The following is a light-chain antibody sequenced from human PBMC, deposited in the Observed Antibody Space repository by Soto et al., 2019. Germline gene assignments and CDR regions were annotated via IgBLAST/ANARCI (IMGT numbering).Light chain of an antibody. V-gene: IGKV1-39*01. CDR1: QSISSY. Sequence: DLQMTQSPSSLSASVGDRVTITCRASQSISSYLNWYQQKPGKAPKLLIYAASSLQSGVPSRFSGCGSGTDFTLTISSLQPEDFATYYCQQSYSTLLTFGPGTKVDIK. CDR3: QQSYSTLLT. CDR2: AAS. J-gene: IGKJ3*01.